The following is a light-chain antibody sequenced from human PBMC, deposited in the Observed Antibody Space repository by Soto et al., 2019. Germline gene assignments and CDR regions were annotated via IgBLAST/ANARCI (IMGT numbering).Light chain of an antibody. CDR2: EVT. V-gene: IGLV2-23*02. J-gene: IGLJ1*01. Sequence: QSALTQPASVSGSPGQSITISCTGTSSDIGSYDLVSWYQQHPGTAPKLIIYEVTKRPSGVSTRFSGSKSGNTASLTISGRQAVDEADYYCCSFADGTYVFGPGTKVTVL. CDR3: CSFADGTYV. CDR1: SSDIGSYDL.